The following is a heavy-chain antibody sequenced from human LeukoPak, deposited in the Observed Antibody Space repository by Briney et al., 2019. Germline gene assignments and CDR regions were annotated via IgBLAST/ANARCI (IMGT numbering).Heavy chain of an antibody. CDR1: GFIFSSYS. CDR3: GRYNQPVITPIDS. D-gene: IGHD5-18*01. V-gene: IGHV4-59*04. CDR2: IYSGGNT. Sequence: GSLRLSCSASGFIFSSYSMHWVRQPPGKGLEWIGSIYSGGNTYYNPSLKSRVTISVDASKNHCSLSLSSVTAADTAVYYCGRYNQPVITPIDSWGQGTLVTVSS. J-gene: IGHJ4*02.